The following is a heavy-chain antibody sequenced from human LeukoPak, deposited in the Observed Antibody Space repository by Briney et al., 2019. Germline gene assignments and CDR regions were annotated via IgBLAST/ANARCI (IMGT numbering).Heavy chain of an antibody. Sequence: SETLSLTCTVSGGSISSYYWSWIRHPPGKGLEWIGYIYYSGSTNYKPSLKSRVTISVDTSKNQFSLKLSSVTAADTAVYYCARDRSYEGLNWFDPWGQGTLVTVSS. CDR3: ARDRSYEGLNWFDP. CDR2: IYYSGST. V-gene: IGHV4-59*01. CDR1: GGSISSYY. D-gene: IGHD5-18*01. J-gene: IGHJ5*02.